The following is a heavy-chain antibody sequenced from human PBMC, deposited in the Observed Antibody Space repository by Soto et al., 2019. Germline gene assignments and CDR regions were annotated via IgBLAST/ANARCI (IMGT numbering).Heavy chain of an antibody. Sequence: PSETLSLTCTVSGGSMSTYYWSWIRQPPGKGLEWVGYVHYSGSTNYNPSLSSRVTISVDTSNNQFSLKLTSVTAADTAVYYCATDGEYYEPVTGWTKGYFYSWGKGSLVTASS. J-gene: IGHJ4*02. CDR1: GGSMSTYY. CDR2: VHYSGST. V-gene: IGHV4-59*12. CDR3: ATDGEYYEPVTGWTKGYFYS. D-gene: IGHD3-16*01.